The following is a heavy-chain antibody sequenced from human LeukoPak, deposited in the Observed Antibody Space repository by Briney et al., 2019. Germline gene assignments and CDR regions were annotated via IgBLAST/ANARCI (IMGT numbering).Heavy chain of an antibody. V-gene: IGHV4-59*01. Sequence: PSGTLSLTCTVSGGSISSYYWSWIRQPPGKGLEWIGYIYYSGSTNYNPSLKSRVTISVDTSKNQFSLKLSSVTAADTAVYYCAREVGGTGAAFDIWGQGTMVTVSS. D-gene: IGHD1-26*01. CDR3: AREVGGTGAAFDI. CDR1: GGSISSYY. J-gene: IGHJ3*02. CDR2: IYYSGST.